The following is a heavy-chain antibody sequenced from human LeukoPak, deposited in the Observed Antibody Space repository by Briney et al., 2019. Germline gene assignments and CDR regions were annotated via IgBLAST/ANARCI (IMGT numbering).Heavy chain of an antibody. CDR1: GDSISNGDYY. J-gene: IGHJ3*02. Sequence: SQTLSLTCTISGDSISNGDYYWGWIRQPPGKGLEWIANIYHGGTTYDNPSLKSRLTISIDKSKNHFSLELRSVTAADTAVYYCARDRTLTTMTPEAFDIWGQGTMVTISS. CDR3: ARDRTLTTMTPEAFDI. CDR2: IYHGGTT. V-gene: IGHV4-30-2*01. D-gene: IGHD4-17*01.